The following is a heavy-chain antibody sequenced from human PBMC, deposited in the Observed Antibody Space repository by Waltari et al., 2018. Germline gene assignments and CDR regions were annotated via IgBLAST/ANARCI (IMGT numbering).Heavy chain of an antibody. J-gene: IGHJ4*02. CDR2: ISYDGSNR. Sequence: QVQLVESGGGVVQPGRYLRLSCAASGFTFSSFAMHWVRQAPGKGLEWVAVISYDGSNRYYADSVKGRFIISRDNSKNTLYLQMNSLRAEDTAVYYCAKDLSGGVLRFLEWLFEYWGQGTLVTVSS. D-gene: IGHD3-3*01. CDR3: AKDLSGGVLRFLEWLFEY. V-gene: IGHV3-30*18. CDR1: GFTFSSFA.